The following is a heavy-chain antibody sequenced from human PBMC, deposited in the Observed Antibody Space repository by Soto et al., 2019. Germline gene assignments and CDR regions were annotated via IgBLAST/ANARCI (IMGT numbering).Heavy chain of an antibody. Sequence: QVRLQESGPGLVKPSETRSLSCLVSGDSVGNGPYYWSWIRQSPGEGLEWIAYIYYSGSTNVNPSLASRVNIAIDISKNQFCRELRPVTAADAAVYFCARVGSSCHSGGCYYYYGLGVWGQGNTVAISS. J-gene: IGHJ6*02. V-gene: IGHV4-61*01. CDR2: IYYSGST. CDR3: ARVGSSCHSGGCYYYYGLGV. D-gene: IGHD1-26*01. CDR1: GDSVGNGPYY.